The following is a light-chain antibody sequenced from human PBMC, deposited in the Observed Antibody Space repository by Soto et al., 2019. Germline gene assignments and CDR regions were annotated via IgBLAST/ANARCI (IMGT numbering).Light chain of an antibody. CDR3: ISHTASTTRI. CDR1: SSDVAGYNH. Sequence: QSALTQPASVSGSPGQSITISCTGTSSDVAGYNHVSWYQHHPGKAPKLMIYEVTKRPSGVSNRFSGSKSGDTASLTISGLQAEDEADYYCISHTASTTRIFGTGTKLTVL. CDR2: EVT. J-gene: IGLJ1*01. V-gene: IGLV2-14*01.